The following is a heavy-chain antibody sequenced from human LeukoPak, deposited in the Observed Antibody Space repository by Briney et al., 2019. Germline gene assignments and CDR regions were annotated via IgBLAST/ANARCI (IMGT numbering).Heavy chain of an antibody. J-gene: IGHJ4*02. CDR2: IYTSGST. D-gene: IGHD1-26*01. CDR1: GGSISSYY. V-gene: IGHV4-4*07. CDR3: AKDSVVGGSYYIKGPFDY. Sequence: SETLSLTCTVSGGSISSYYWSWIRQPAGKGLEWIGRIYTSGSTNYNPSLKSRVTMSVDTSKNQFSLKLSSVTAEDTAVYYCAKDSVVGGSYYIKGPFDYWGQGTLVTVSS.